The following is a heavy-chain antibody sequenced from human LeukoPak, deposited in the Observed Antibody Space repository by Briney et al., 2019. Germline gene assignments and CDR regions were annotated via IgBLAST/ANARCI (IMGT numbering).Heavy chain of an antibody. J-gene: IGHJ4*02. D-gene: IGHD6-19*01. Sequence: GESLRISCKASGYSFTSYWISWVRQMPGKGLEWMGTIDPSESYTKYSPSFQGHVTISADKSITTAYLQWSSLKASDTAMYYCARPGGTGWYYFDYWGQGTLVTVSS. CDR2: IDPSESYT. CDR1: GYSFTSYW. CDR3: ARPGGTGWYYFDY. V-gene: IGHV5-10-1*01.